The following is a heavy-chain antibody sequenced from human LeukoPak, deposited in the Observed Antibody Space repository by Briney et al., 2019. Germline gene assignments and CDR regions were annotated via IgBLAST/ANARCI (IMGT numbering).Heavy chain of an antibody. V-gene: IGHV3-48*03. CDR3: ARLSYYYYYMDV. J-gene: IGHJ6*03. CDR1: GFTFSSYE. Sequence: PGGSLRLSCAASGFTFSSYEMNWVRQAPGKGLEWVSYISSSGSTIYYADSVKGRFTISRDNAKNSLYLQMNSLRAEDTAVYYCARLSYYYYYMDVWGKGTTVTISS. D-gene: IGHD2-2*01. CDR2: ISSSGSTI.